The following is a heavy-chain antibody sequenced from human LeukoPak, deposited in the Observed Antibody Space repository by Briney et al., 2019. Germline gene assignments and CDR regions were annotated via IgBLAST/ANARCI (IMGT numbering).Heavy chain of an antibody. V-gene: IGHV3-48*02. CDR3: AGASWFGEWVR. Sequence: GESLRLSCAASGFTFSTYSMNWVRQAPGKGLEWVSYISSNSRSISYAAPVKGGFTTSRDNAKNTLYLQMHSLRDEDTAVYYCAGASWFGEWVRWGQGTLVTVSS. D-gene: IGHD3-10*01. CDR2: ISSNSRSI. J-gene: IGHJ4*02. CDR1: GFTFSTYS.